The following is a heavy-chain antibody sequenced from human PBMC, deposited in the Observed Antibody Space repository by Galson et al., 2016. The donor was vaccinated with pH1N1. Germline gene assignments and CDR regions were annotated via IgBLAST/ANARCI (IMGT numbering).Heavy chain of an antibody. CDR3: ARESRWELGYYFGY. CDR2: IYSGGST. V-gene: IGHV3-66*02. D-gene: IGHD1-26*01. Sequence: SLRLSCAASGFTVNSNYMSWVRQAPGKGLEWVSVIYSGGSTYYADSVKGRFTISRDNSKNTLYLQMNSLRAEDTAVYYCARESRWELGYYFGYWGQGTLVTVSS. J-gene: IGHJ4*02. CDR1: GFTVNSNY.